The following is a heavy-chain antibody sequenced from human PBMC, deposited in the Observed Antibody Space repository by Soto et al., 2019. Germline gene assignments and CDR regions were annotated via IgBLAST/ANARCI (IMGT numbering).Heavy chain of an antibody. CDR1: GGSITSYY. Sequence: QVQLQESGPGLVKPSETLSLTCTVSGGSITSYYWSWIRQPPGKGLEWIGYIYFSGGAKYNPSLKSRVTISVDTSKNQFSLKLSSVTAADTAVYYCARRYSGYGDYWGQGTLVTVSS. CDR3: ARRYSGYGDY. V-gene: IGHV4-59*08. CDR2: IYFSGGA. D-gene: IGHD5-12*01. J-gene: IGHJ4*02.